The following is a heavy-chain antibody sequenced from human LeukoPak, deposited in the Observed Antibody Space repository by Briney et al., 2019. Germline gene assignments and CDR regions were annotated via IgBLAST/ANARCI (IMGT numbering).Heavy chain of an antibody. D-gene: IGHD3-22*01. CDR2: ISSSGSTI. Sequence: PGGSLRLSCAAPGFTLSRYEIYWVRHAPGEGVGGVSYISSSGSTIYYADSVKGRFTIYRDNAKNSLYLQMNSLRDEDTAVYYCARSHYYDSSGTSRYYYYYYMDVWGKGTTVTISS. J-gene: IGHJ6*03. CDR3: ARSHYYDSSGTSRYYYYYYMDV. V-gene: IGHV3-48*03. CDR1: GFTLSRYE.